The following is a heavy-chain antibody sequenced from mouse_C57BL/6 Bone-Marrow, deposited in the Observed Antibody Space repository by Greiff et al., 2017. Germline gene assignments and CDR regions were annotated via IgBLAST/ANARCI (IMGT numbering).Heavy chain of an antibody. Sequence: VQLQQPGAELVKPGASVKMSCKASGYTFTSYWITWVKQRPGQGLEWIGDIYPGSGSTNYNEKFKSKATLTVDTSSSTAYMQLRSLTSEDSAVYYCARPPTIVTYWYFDVWGTGTTVTVSS. D-gene: IGHD2-5*01. CDR1: GYTFTSYW. CDR3: ARPPTIVTYWYFDV. V-gene: IGHV1-55*01. CDR2: IYPGSGST. J-gene: IGHJ1*03.